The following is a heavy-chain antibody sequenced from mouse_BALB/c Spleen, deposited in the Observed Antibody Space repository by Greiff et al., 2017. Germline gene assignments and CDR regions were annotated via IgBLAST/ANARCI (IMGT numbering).Heavy chain of an antibody. CDR3: TRDADGSNYFDY. V-gene: IGHV5-6-4*01. Sequence: EVQRVESGGGLVKPGGSLKLSCAASGFTFSSYTMSWVRQTPEKRLEWVATISSGGSYTYYPDSVKGRFTISRDNAKNTLYLQMSSLKSEDTAMYYCTRDADGSNYFDYWGQGTTLTVSS. D-gene: IGHD2-3*01. CDR2: ISSGGSYT. J-gene: IGHJ2*01. CDR1: GFTFSSYT.